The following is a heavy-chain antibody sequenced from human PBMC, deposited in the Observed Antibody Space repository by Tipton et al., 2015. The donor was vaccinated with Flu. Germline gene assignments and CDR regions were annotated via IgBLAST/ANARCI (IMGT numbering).Heavy chain of an antibody. CDR2: IFHRGTT. CDR3: ARHTGDSVRGLIDY. J-gene: IGHJ4*02. CDR1: GYSIRSAYY. V-gene: IGHV4-38-2*01. D-gene: IGHD3-10*02. Sequence: TLSLTCSVSGYSIRSAYYWGWVCRPPGKGLEWIGTIFHRGTTYYNPSLKTRLTISVDTSKNQFSLRLSSVTAADTAVYYCARHTGDSVRGLIDYWGQGTLVTVSS.